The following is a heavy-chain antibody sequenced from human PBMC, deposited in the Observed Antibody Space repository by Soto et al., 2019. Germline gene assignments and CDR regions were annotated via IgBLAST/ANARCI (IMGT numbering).Heavy chain of an antibody. Sequence: GGSLRLSCAASGFTFSNYAMSWVRQAPGKGLEWVSGLSGSGGITYYADSVRGRFTVSRDNSKNKLYLQMNGLRAEDTAVYYCAIRLGYCSGGACANWGQGTLVTVSS. CDR1: GFTFSNYA. CDR3: AIRLGYCSGGACAN. V-gene: IGHV3-23*01. J-gene: IGHJ4*02. D-gene: IGHD2-15*01. CDR2: LSGSGGIT.